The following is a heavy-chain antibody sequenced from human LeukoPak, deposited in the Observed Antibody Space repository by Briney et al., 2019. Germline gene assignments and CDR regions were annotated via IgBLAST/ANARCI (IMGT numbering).Heavy chain of an antibody. CDR2: ISGDGGST. CDR1: GFTFDDYA. V-gene: IGHV3-43*02. CDR3: AKDIPLRPRPNYYYGMDV. Sequence: GGSLRLSCAASGFTFDDYAMHWVRQAPGKGLEWVSLISGDGGSTYYADSVKGRFTISRDKSKNSLYLQMNSLRTEDTALYYCAKDIPLRPRPNYYYGMDVWGQGTTVTVSS. D-gene: IGHD5-12*01. J-gene: IGHJ6*02.